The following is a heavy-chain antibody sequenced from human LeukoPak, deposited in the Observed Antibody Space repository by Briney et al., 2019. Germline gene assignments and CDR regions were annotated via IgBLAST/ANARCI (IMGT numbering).Heavy chain of an antibody. V-gene: IGHV3-7*01. CDR1: GFTFTSYW. D-gene: IGHD3-10*01. CDR2: INQDGSEK. CDR3: VRDSSTPDY. J-gene: IGHJ4*02. Sequence: PGGSLRLSCAASGFTFTSYWMSWVRQAPGKGLAWVANINQDGSEKYYVDSVKGRFTISRDSARNSLHLQMNSLRAEDTAVYYCVRDSSTPDYWGQGTLVTVSS.